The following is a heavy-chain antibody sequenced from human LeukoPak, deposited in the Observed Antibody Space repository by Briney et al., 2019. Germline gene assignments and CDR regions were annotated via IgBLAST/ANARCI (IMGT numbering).Heavy chain of an antibody. D-gene: IGHD4-17*01. V-gene: IGHV3-9*01. J-gene: IGHJ4*02. CDR2: ISWNSGSI. CDR3: TTDEGYGPPFDY. CDR1: GFTFDDYA. Sequence: GGSLRLSCAASGFTFDDYAMHWVRQAPGKGLEWVSGISWNSGSIGYADSVKGRFTISRDNAKNSLYLQMNSLKTEDTAVYYCTTDEGYGPPFDYWGQGTLVTVSS.